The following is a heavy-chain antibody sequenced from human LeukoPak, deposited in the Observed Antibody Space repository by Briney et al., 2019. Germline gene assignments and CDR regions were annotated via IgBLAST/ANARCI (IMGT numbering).Heavy chain of an antibody. CDR2: IYYSGST. J-gene: IGHJ4*02. Sequence: PSETLSLTCTVSGGSISSSSYYWGWIRQPPGKGLEWIGSIYYSGSTYYNPSLKSRVTISVDTSKNQFSLKLSSVTAADTAVYYRARHCSGGSCYSDGGRGADYWGQGTLVTVSS. CDR1: GGSISSSSYY. D-gene: IGHD2-15*01. V-gene: IGHV4-39*01. CDR3: ARHCSGGSCYSDGGRGADY.